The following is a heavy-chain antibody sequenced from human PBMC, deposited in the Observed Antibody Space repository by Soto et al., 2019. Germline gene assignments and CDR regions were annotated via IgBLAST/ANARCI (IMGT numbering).Heavy chain of an antibody. D-gene: IGHD6-13*01. J-gene: IGHJ6*03. CDR3: ARVIRSSSGYYYYYMDV. V-gene: IGHV4-59*01. CDR2: IYYRGST. Sequence: SETLSLTCTVSGGSISSYYWSWIRQPPGKGLEWIGDIYYRGSTNYNPSLKSRVTISVDTSKNQFSLKLSSVTAADTAVYYCARVIRSSSGYYYYYMDVWGKGTTVTVSS. CDR1: GGSISSYY.